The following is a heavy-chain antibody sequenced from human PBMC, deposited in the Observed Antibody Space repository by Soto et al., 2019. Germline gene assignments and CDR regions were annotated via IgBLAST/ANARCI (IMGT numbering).Heavy chain of an antibody. CDR2: IIPIFGTA. Sequence: QVQLVQSGAEVKKPGSSVKVSCKASGGTFSSYAISWVRQAPGQGLEWMGGIIPIFGTANYAQKFQGRVTITADKSTSTAYMDLSSLRSEDTAVYYCSSSTGYSSGWYGYFQHWGQGTLVTVSS. V-gene: IGHV1-69*06. CDR3: SSSTGYSSGWYGYFQH. CDR1: GGTFSSYA. J-gene: IGHJ1*01. D-gene: IGHD6-19*01.